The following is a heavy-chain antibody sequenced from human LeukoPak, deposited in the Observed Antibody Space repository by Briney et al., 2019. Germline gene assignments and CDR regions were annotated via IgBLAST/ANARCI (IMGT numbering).Heavy chain of an antibody. CDR3: ARDLGEGAKRDLDL. J-gene: IGHJ4*02. D-gene: IGHD1-26*01. V-gene: IGHV1-18*01. Sequence: GASVKVSCKTSGYRFSDYGISWVRQAPGQGLQWMGWINTYNGDTEYAQSLQGRATMTIDTATATAYLEVRSLISDDTSVYYCARDLGEGAKRDLDLWGQGTLVSDPS. CDR1: GYRFSDYG. CDR2: INTYNGDT.